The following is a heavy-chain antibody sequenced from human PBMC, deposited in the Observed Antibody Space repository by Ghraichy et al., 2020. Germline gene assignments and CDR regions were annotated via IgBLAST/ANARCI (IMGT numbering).Heavy chain of an antibody. J-gene: IGHJ4*02. CDR2: IYHTGST. D-gene: IGHD6-6*01. Sequence: SQTLSLTCTVSGGSVRSYYWSWIRQPPGRGLEWIAYIYHTGSTNCNPSLKSRLSISLDTSKNQFSLNLTSVTAADTAVYYCARGLRSSSSQGTTFDYWSQGTLVTVSS. CDR1: GGSVRSYY. CDR3: ARGLRSSSSQGTTFDY. V-gene: IGHV4-59*02.